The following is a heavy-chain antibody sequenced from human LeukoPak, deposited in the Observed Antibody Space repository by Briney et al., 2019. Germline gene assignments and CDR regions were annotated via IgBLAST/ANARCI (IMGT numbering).Heavy chain of an antibody. CDR1: GGTFSSYA. Sequence: SVKVSCKASGGTFSSYAISWVRQAPGQGLEWMGGIIPIFGTANYAQKFQGRVTITTDESTSTAYMELSSLRSEDTAVYYCARDRGAAGTSELDYWGQGTLVTVSS. V-gene: IGHV1-69*05. CDR3: ARDRGAAGTSELDY. J-gene: IGHJ4*02. CDR2: IIPIFGTA. D-gene: IGHD6-13*01.